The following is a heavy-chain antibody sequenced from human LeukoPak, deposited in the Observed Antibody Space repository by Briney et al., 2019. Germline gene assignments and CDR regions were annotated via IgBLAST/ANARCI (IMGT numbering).Heavy chain of an antibody. Sequence: RTGGSLRLSCAASGFTFSSYSMNWVRQAPGKGLEWVSSISSSSSYIYYADSVKGRFTISRDNAKNSLYLQMNSLRAEDTAVYYCAREYSSSWYYYYYYMDVWGKGTTVTVSS. D-gene: IGHD6-13*01. CDR2: ISSSSSYI. CDR3: AREYSSSWYYYYYYMDV. J-gene: IGHJ6*03. V-gene: IGHV3-21*01. CDR1: GFTFSSYS.